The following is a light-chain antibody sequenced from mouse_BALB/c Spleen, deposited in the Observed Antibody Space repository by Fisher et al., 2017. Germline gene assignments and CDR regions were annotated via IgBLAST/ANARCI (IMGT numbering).Light chain of an antibody. CDR1: SSVSY. Sequence: IVITQTTAIMSASPGEKVTLTCSASSSVSYMHWYQQKSGTSPKLLIYSTSNLASGVPARFSGSGSGTSYSLTISRMEAEDAATYYCQQRSSYPLTFGAGTKLELK. CDR3: QQRSSYPLT. CDR2: STS. V-gene: IGKV4-57*01. J-gene: IGKJ5*01.